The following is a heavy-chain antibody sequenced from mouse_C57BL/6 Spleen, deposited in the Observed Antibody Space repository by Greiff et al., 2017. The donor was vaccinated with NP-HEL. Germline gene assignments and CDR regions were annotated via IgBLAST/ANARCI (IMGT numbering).Heavy chain of an antibody. D-gene: IGHD3-3*01. J-gene: IGHJ3*01. CDR2: ISDGGSYT. CDR1: GFTFSSYA. Sequence: EVKLVESGGGLVKPGGSLKLSCAASGFTFSSYAMSWVRQTPEKRLEWVATISDGGSYTYYPDNVKGRFTISRDNAKNNLYLQMSHLKSEDTAMYYCARGGRGLAWFAYWGQGTLVTVSA. V-gene: IGHV5-4*03. CDR3: ARGGRGLAWFAY.